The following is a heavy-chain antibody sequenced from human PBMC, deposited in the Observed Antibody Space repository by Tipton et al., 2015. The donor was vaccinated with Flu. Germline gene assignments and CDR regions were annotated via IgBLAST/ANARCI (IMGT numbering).Heavy chain of an antibody. D-gene: IGHD3-10*02. CDR1: GDSIGSDYC. CDR3: ARHTGDSVRGLIDY. V-gene: IGHV4-38-2*01. J-gene: IGHJ4*02. Sequence: GLVKPSETLSLTCSVSGDSIGSDYCWGWVRQPPGKGLEWIGTIFHSGTTYYNPSLKTRLTISVDTSKNQFSLRLSSVTAADTAVYYCARHTGDSVRGLIDYWGQGTLVTVSS. CDR2: IFHSGTT.